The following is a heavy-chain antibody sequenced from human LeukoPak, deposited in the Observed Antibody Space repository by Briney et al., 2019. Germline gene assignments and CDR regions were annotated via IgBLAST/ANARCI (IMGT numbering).Heavy chain of an antibody. V-gene: IGHV1-8*01. J-gene: IGHJ4*02. D-gene: IGHD3-9*01. CDR1: GYTFTSYD. Sequence: ASVKVSCKASGYTFTSYDINWVRQATGQGLEWMGWMNPNSGNTGYAQKFQGRVTMTRNTSISTAYMELSSPRSEDTAVYYCARGTELRYFDWLRDPGVFDYWGQGTLVTVSS. CDR3: ARGTELRYFDWLRDPGVFDY. CDR2: MNPNSGNT.